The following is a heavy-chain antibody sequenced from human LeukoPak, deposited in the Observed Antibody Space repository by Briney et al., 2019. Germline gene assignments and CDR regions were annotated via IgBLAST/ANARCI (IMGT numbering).Heavy chain of an antibody. CDR3: ARRAVLGVNPPQ. CDR1: GGSISSSSYY. V-gene: IGHV4-39*01. CDR2: IYYSGST. D-gene: IGHD3-10*01. Sequence: SETLSLTCTVSGGSISSSSYYWGWIRQPPGKGLEWIGSIYYSGSTYYNPSLKSRVTISVDTSKNQFSLKLSSVTAADTAVYYCARRAVLGVNPPQWGQGTLVTVSS. J-gene: IGHJ4*02.